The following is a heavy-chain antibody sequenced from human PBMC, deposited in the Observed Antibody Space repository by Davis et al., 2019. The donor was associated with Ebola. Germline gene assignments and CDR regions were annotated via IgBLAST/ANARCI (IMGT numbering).Heavy chain of an antibody. CDR3: ASPGPVGGSYLHY. Sequence: AASVKVSCKASGYTFTSYGISWVRQAPGQGLEWMGWISAYNGNTNYAQKLQGRVTMTTDTSTSTVYLELSSLRSEDTAVYSCASPGPVGGSYLHYWGQGTLVTVSS. CDR1: GYTFTSYG. D-gene: IGHD1-26*01. J-gene: IGHJ4*02. CDR2: ISAYNGNT. V-gene: IGHV1-18*01.